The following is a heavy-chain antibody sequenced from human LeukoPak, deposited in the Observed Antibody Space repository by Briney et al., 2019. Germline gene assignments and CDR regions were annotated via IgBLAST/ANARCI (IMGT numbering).Heavy chain of an antibody. CDR1: GFTFSSYA. CDR2: ISGAGGST. Sequence: PGGSLRLSCAGSGFTFSSYAMSWVRQAPGKGLEWVSAISGAGGSTYYADSVKGRFTISRDNSKNTLYLQMNSLRAEDTAVYYCAKVRRLVVVIISSFDYWGQGTLVTVSS. V-gene: IGHV3-23*01. J-gene: IGHJ4*02. CDR3: AKVRRLVVVIISSFDY. D-gene: IGHD3-3*01.